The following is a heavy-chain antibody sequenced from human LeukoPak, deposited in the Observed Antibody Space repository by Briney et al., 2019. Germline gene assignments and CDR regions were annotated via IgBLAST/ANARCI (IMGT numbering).Heavy chain of an antibody. CDR1: GFTLRLYN. J-gene: IGHJ4*02. CDR3: VTYGSPWNRLDH. CDR2: MSSSTSQI. Sequence: TGGSLRLSSVHSGFTLRLYNMYWVRPAPRKGVEWGASMSSSTSQINYADSLNGRFTISRDNTNNFLFLQMTSVRAEDTAVYYCVTYGSPWNRLDHWGQGTLVTVSP. D-gene: IGHD1-1*01. V-gene: IGHV3-21*01.